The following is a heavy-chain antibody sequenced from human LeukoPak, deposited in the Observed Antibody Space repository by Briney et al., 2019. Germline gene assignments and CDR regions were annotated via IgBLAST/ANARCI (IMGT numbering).Heavy chain of an antibody. J-gene: IGHJ4*02. CDR3: ARAKHECSSTSCYPREGFDY. Sequence: GGSLRLSCAASGFTFSDYYMSWIRQAPGKGLEWVSYISSSGSTIYYADSVKGRFTISRGNAKNSLYLQMNSLRAEDTAVYYCARAKHECSSTSCYPREGFDYWGQGTLVTVSS. CDR1: GFTFSDYY. CDR2: ISSSGSTI. D-gene: IGHD2-2*01. V-gene: IGHV3-11*01.